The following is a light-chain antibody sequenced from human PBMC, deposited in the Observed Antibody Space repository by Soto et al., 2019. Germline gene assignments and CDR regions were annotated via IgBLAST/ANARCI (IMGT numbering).Light chain of an antibody. J-gene: IGKJ1*01. CDR2: LCS. V-gene: IGKV2-28*01. Sequence: DIVVTQSPLTLPVTPGETASISCRSSQSLLHSNGYNYLDWYLQKPGQSPQLLIYLCSNRASGVPDRFSGSGSGTDFTLKTSRVEAEDVGVYYCVPALHSPPWTLGQGTKVDIK. CDR3: VPALHSPPWT. CDR1: QSLLHSNGYNY.